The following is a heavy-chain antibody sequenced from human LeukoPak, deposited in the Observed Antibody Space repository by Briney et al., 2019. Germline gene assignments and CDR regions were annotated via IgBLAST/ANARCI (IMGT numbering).Heavy chain of an antibody. J-gene: IGHJ4*02. CDR2: ISYDGSNK. V-gene: IGHV3-30-3*01. CDR1: GFTFSSYA. CDR3: VKVGLRYFDWLLSGVDY. D-gene: IGHD3-9*01. Sequence: GRSLRLSCAASGFTFSSYAMHWVRQAPGKGLEWVAVISYDGSNKYYADSVKGRFTISRDNSKNTLYLQMNSLRAEDTAVYYCVKVGLRYFDWLLSGVDYWGQGTLVTVSS.